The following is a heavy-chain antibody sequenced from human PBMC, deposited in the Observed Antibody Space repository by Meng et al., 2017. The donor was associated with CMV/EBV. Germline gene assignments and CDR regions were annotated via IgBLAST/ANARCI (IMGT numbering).Heavy chain of an antibody. CDR3: ARALGAYYFDY. J-gene: IGHJ4*02. Sequence: ASVKVSCKASGYTFNSYDINWVRQATGQGLEWMGWMNPNSGNTGYAQKFQGRVTITRNTSISTAYMELSSLRSEDTAVYYCARALGAYYFDYWGQGTPVTVSS. CDR2: MNPNSGNT. CDR1: GYTFNSYD. V-gene: IGHV1-8*03.